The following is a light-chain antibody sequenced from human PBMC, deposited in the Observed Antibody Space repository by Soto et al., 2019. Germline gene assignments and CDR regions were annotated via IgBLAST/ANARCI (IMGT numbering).Light chain of an antibody. CDR3: QQYYSSPIT. V-gene: IGKV4-1*01. Sequence: DIVMTQSPDSLAVSLGERATINCKSSLTVLYSSNNKNYLAWYQQKPRQPPKLLIYWASTRESGVPDRFSGSGSGTDFTLTISSLQAEDVAVYYCQQYYSSPITFGQWTRLEIK. J-gene: IGKJ5*01. CDR2: WAS. CDR1: LTVLYSSNNKNY.